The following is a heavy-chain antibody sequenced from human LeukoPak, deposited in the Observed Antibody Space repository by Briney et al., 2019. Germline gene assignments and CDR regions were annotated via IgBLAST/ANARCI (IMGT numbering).Heavy chain of an antibody. J-gene: IGHJ2*01. CDR1: GGSISSGGYY. CDR3: ARGLFIPGIAVAGSGTWYFDL. V-gene: IGHV4-61*02. D-gene: IGHD6-19*01. CDR2: IYTSGST. Sequence: PSETLSLTCTVSGGSISSGGYYWSWIRQPAGKGLEWIGRIYTSGSTNYNPSLKSRVTMSVDTSKNQFSLKLSSVTAADTAVYYCARGLFIPGIAVAGSGTWYFDLWGRGTLVTVSS.